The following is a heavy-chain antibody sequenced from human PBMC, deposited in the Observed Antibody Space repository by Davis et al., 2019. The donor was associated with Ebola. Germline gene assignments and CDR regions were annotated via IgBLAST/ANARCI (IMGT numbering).Heavy chain of an antibody. J-gene: IGHJ6*02. V-gene: IGHV4-34*01. CDR3: ARGGGFGGYGMDV. CDR2: INYSGST. CDR1: GGSFSGYY. D-gene: IGHD3-10*01. Sequence: MPGGSLRLSCAVYGGSFSGYYWTWIRQPPGKGLEWIGEINYSGSTNYNPSLKSRVTIPVDTSKNQFSLKLSAVTAAGTAVYYCARGGGFGGYGMDVWGQGTTVTVSS.